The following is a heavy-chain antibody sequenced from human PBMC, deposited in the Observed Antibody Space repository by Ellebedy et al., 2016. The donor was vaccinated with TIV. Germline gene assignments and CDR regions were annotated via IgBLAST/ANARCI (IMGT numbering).Heavy chain of an antibody. V-gene: IGHV4-4*07. Sequence: SETLSLXXTVSGGSISSYYWSWIRQPAGKGLEWIGRIYTSGSTNYNPSLKSRVTMSVDTSKNQFSLKLSSVTAAGTVVYYCARAPRITIFGVAYHYFDYWGQGTLVTVSS. CDR3: ARAPRITIFGVAYHYFDY. J-gene: IGHJ4*02. CDR1: GGSISSYY. CDR2: IYTSGST. D-gene: IGHD3-3*01.